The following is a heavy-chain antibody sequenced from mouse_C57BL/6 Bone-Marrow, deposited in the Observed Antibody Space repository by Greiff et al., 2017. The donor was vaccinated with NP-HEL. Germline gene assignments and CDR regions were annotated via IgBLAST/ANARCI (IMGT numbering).Heavy chain of an antibody. CDR1: GFTFSSYG. CDR2: ISSGGSYT. CDR3: ARHYYSNYFDY. V-gene: IGHV5-6*01. Sequence: EVQVVESGGDLVKPGGSLKLSCAASGFTFSSYGMSWVRPTPDKRLEWVATISSGGSYTYYPASVKGRFTISRDNAKNTLYLQMSSLKSEDTAMYYCARHYYSNYFDYWGQGTTLTVSS. D-gene: IGHD2-5*01. J-gene: IGHJ2*01.